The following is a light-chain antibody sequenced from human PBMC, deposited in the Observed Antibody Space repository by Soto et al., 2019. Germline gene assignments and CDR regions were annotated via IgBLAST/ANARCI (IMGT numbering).Light chain of an antibody. CDR1: QSVSIY. J-gene: IGKJ1*01. CDR2: DAS. Sequence: VLTQSPDTLSLSPGERATLSWGASQSVSIYLAWYQQKPGQGPRLLSYDASNRATGIPARFSVSGSGTDFTLTISRLETEDFAVYDCQQRNNWPWTFGQGTKVDIK. V-gene: IGKV3-11*01. CDR3: QQRNNWPWT.